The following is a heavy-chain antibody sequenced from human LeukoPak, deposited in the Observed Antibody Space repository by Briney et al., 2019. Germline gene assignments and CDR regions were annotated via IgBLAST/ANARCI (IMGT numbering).Heavy chain of an antibody. CDR3: VGGPIAAGCEDY. CDR2: ISGGGGYI. CDR1: GFTFSSYS. D-gene: IGHD6-13*01. V-gene: IGHV3-21*01. J-gene: IGHJ4*02. Sequence: GGSLRLSCAASGFTFSSYSMNWVRQAPGKGLEWVSYISGGGGYIYYADSVKGRFTISRDNAKNSLYLQMNSLRAADTAVYYCVGGPIAAGCEDYWGQGSLVTVSS.